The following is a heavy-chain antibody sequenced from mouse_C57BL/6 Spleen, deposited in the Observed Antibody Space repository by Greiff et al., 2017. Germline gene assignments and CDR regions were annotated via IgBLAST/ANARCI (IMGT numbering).Heavy chain of an antibody. CDR2: IHPNSGST. CDR3: ARSRYGSSYGYFEV. CDR1: GYTFTSYW. V-gene: IGHV1-64*01. Sequence: QVQLQQPGAELVKPGASVKLSCKASGYTFTSYWMHWVKQRPGQGLEWIGMIHPNSGSTNYNEKFKSKATLTVDKSSSTAYMRLSSLTSEDSAVYYCARSRYGSSYGYFEVWGTGTTVTVSS. J-gene: IGHJ1*03. D-gene: IGHD1-1*01.